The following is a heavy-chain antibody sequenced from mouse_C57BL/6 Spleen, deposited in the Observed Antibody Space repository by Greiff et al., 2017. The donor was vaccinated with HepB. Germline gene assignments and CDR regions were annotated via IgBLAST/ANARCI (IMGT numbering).Heavy chain of an antibody. CDR3: ARDCHFAMDC. V-gene: IGHV2-2*01. CDR2: IWSGGST. Sequence: VKLMESGPGLVQPSQSLSITCTASGFSLTSYGVHWVRQSPGKGLEWMGVIWSGGSTDYNAAFISRLSISKDNSTSQVFFKMNSLQADDTAIYYCARDCHFAMDCWGQGTSVTVAS. CDR1: GFSLTSYG. J-gene: IGHJ4*01.